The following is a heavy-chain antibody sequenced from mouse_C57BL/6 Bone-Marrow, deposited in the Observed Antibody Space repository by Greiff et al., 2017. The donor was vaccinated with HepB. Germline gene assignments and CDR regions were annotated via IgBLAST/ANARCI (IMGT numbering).Heavy chain of an antibody. V-gene: IGHV5-9-1*02. Sequence: EVKVEESGEGLVKPGGSLKLSCAASGFTFSSYAMSWVRQTPEKRLEWVAYISSGGDYIYYADTVKGRFTISRDNARNTLYLQMSSLKSEDTAMYYCTRDKGDYYGSSYFDYWGQGTTLTVSS. D-gene: IGHD1-1*01. J-gene: IGHJ2*01. CDR3: TRDKGDYYGSSYFDY. CDR1: GFTFSSYA. CDR2: ISSGGDYI.